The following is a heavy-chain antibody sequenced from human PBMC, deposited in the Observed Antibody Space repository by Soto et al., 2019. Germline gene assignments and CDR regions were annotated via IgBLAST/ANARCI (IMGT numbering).Heavy chain of an antibody. CDR3: ARVVDIVATISQWFDP. D-gene: IGHD5-12*01. V-gene: IGHV1-69*01. CDR2: IIPIFGTA. J-gene: IGHJ5*02. CDR1: GGTFSSYA. Sequence: QVQLVQSGAEVKKPGSSVKVSCKASGGTFSSYAISWVRQAPGQGLEWMGGIIPIFGTADYAQKFQGRVTITADESTSTAYMELSSLRSEDTAVYYCARVVDIVATISQWFDPWGQGTLVTVSS.